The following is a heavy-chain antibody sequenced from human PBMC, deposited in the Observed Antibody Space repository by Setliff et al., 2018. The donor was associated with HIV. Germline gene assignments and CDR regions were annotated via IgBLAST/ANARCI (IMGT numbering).Heavy chain of an antibody. V-gene: IGHV4-38-2*02. J-gene: IGHJ5*02. CDR2: IYHDGST. D-gene: IGHD3-10*01. CDR3: ARYYGSGTYHRWFDP. Sequence: SETLSLTCSVSGYSITNGYYWGWIRQPPGKGLEWVGSIYHDGSTYYNPSLRSRVTISVDTSKNQFSLKLSSVTAADTAVYYCARYYGSGTYHRWFDPWGQGTSVTVSS. CDR1: GYSITNGYY.